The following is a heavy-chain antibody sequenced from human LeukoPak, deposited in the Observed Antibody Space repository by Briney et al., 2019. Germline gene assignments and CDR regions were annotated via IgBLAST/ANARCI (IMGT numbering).Heavy chain of an antibody. Sequence: GASVKVSCKASGYTFTHYAMNWVRQAPGQGLEWMGWINTNTGNPTYAQGFTERFVFSLDTSVSTAYLQISSLKAEDTAVYYCVTRDGVSSGFFNLDYWGQGTLVTVSS. CDR2: INTNTGNP. D-gene: IGHD3-22*01. CDR3: VTRDGVSSGFFNLDY. V-gene: IGHV7-4-1*02. CDR1: GYTFTHYA. J-gene: IGHJ4*02.